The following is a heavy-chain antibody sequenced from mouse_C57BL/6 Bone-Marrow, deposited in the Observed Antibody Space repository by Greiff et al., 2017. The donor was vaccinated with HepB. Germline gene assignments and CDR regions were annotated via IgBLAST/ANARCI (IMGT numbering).Heavy chain of an antibody. CDR3: ASHFITTGVRDYAMDY. V-gene: IGHV1-69*01. Sequence: VKLQQPGAELVMPGASVKLSCKASGYTFTSYWMHWVKQRPGQGLEWIGEIDPSDSYTNYNQKFKGKSTLTVDKSSSTAYMQLSSLTSEDSAVYYCASHFITTGVRDYAMDYWGQGTSVTVSS. J-gene: IGHJ4*01. D-gene: IGHD1-1*01. CDR2: IDPSDSYT. CDR1: GYTFTSYW.